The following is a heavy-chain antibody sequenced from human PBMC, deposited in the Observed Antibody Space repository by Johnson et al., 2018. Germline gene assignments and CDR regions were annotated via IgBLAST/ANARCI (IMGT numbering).Heavy chain of an antibody. CDR2: ISGSGGST. J-gene: IGHJ3*02. V-gene: IGHV3-23*01. Sequence: EVQLLESGGGLVQPGGSLRLSCAASGFTLSSYAMSWVRQAPGKGLEWVSAISGSGGSTYYADYVKGRFTISRENSKNTLYLQMNSRRAEDTAVYYCAKDLLGYSYGTDAFDIWGQGTMVTVSS. CDR1: GFTLSSYA. CDR3: AKDLLGYSYGTDAFDI. D-gene: IGHD5-18*01.